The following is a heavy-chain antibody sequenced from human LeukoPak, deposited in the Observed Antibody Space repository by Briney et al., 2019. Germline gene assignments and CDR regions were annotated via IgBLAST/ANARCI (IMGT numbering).Heavy chain of an antibody. CDR1: GFTFSSYS. CDR3: ARSLGSGSLDPIDY. V-gene: IGHV3-21*01. Sequence: GGSLRLSCAASGFTFSSYSMNWVRQAPGKGVEWVSSISSSSSYIYYADSVKGRFTIPRDNAKNSLYLQMNSLRAEDTAVYYCARSLGSGSLDPIDYWGQGTLVTVSS. J-gene: IGHJ4*02. D-gene: IGHD3-10*02. CDR2: ISSSSSYI.